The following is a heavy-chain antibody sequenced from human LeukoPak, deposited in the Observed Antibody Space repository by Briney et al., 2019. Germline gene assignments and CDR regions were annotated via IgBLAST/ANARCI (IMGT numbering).Heavy chain of an antibody. D-gene: IGHD5-18*01. Sequence: GGALRLSCAGSGNTLRSYGMHWVRPAPGKGVNWVAFIRYDGSEEYYADSVKGRFTVSRDNSKKTLYLQMNSLRAGDTAVYYCAKGYTYTFDYFDSWGQGTLVTVSS. CDR3: AKGYTYTFDYFDS. V-gene: IGHV3-30*02. CDR1: GNTLRSYG. J-gene: IGHJ4*02. CDR2: IRYDGSEE.